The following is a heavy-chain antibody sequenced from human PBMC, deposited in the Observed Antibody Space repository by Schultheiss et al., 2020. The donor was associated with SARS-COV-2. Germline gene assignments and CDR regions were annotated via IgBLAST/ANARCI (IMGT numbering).Heavy chain of an antibody. Sequence: ASVKVSCKASGYTFTGYYMHWVRQAPGQGLEWMGWINPNSGGTNYAQKFQGRVTMTRNTSISTAYMELSSLRSEDTAVYYCARVRYGSGSGYWGQGTLVTVSS. CDR2: INPNSGGT. D-gene: IGHD6-19*01. CDR1: GYTFTGYY. V-gene: IGHV1-2*02. CDR3: ARVRYGSGSGY. J-gene: IGHJ4*02.